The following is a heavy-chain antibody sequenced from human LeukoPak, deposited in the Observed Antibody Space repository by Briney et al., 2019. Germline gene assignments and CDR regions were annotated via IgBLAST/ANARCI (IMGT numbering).Heavy chain of an antibody. D-gene: IGHD2-15*01. CDR3: ARGDRSGGSCYLSLTTIDY. CDR2: ISSSSNTI. CDR1: GFTFSSYE. V-gene: IGHV3-48*01. Sequence: GGSLRLSCAASGFTFSSYEMNWVRQAPGKGLEWVSYISSSSNTIYYADSVKGRFTISRDNAKNSLYLQMNSLRAEDTAVYYCARGDRSGGSCYLSLTTIDYWGQGTLVTVSS. J-gene: IGHJ4*02.